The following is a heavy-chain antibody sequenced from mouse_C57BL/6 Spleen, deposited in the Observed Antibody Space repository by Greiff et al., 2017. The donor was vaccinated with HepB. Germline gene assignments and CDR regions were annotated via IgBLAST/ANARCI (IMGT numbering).Heavy chain of an antibody. J-gene: IGHJ1*03. CDR3: ARGGYYGWYFDV. D-gene: IGHD2-3*01. V-gene: IGHV1-47*01. Sequence: VKLVESGAELVKPGASVKMSCKASGYTFTTYPIEWMKQNHGKSLEWIGNFHPYNDDTKYNEKFKGKATLTVEKSSSTVYLELSRLTSDDSAVYYCARGGYYGWYFDVWGTGTTVTVSS. CDR1: GYTFTTYP. CDR2: FHPYNDDT.